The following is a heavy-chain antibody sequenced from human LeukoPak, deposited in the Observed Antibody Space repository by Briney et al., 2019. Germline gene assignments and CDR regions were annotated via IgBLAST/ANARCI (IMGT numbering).Heavy chain of an antibody. CDR1: GGSINRSGSY. CDR2: LYSSGHA. Sequence: PSETLSLTCTVSGGSINRSGSYWGWIRQPPGKGLEWIGTLYSSGHAYYNPSLKSRVSISVDMSKSQFSLNLTSVTATDTAVYYCARHLVGFGGSDSWGQGTLVGVSS. V-gene: IGHV4-39*01. D-gene: IGHD2-8*02. CDR3: ARHLVGFGGSDS. J-gene: IGHJ5*01.